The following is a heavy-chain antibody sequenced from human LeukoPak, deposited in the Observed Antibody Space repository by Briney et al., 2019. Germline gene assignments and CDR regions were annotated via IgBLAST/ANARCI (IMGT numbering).Heavy chain of an antibody. CDR2: IYYSGST. CDR1: GGSISSGGYY. J-gene: IGHJ4*02. D-gene: IGHD5-12*01. Sequence: SQTLSLTCTVSGGSISSGGYYWSWIRQHPGKGLEWIGYIYYSGSTYYNPSLKSRVTISVDTSKNQFSLKLSSVTAADTAVYYCARGFSGYETNFDYWGQGTLVTVSS. CDR3: ARGFSGYETNFDY. V-gene: IGHV4-31*03.